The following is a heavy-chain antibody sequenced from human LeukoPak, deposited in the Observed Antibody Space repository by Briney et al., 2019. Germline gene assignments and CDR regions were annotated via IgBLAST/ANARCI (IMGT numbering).Heavy chain of an antibody. CDR3: ARDLELRAAAGDWYSWFDP. J-gene: IGHJ5*02. CDR2: ISAYNGNT. D-gene: IGHD6-13*01. CDR1: GYTFTSYG. V-gene: IGHV1-18*01. Sequence: ASVKVSRKASGYTFTSYGISWVRQAPGQGLEWMGWISAYNGNTNYAQKLQGRVTMTTDTSTSTAYMELRSLRSDDTAVYYCARDLELRAAAGDWYSWFDPWGQGTLLTVSS.